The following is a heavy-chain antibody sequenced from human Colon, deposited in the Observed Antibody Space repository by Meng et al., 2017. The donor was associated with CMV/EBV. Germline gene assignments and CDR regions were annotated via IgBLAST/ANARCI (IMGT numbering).Heavy chain of an antibody. CDR3: VRDAISTAWLDP. CDR1: GGSLASSYQY. Sequence: VSGGSLASSYQYWACVRQPPGKSPEWIGSIFHSGSAHYNPSLKSRVTISVDKSKNQFSLKVVSLTAADTAVYYCVRDAISTAWLDPWGQGTLVTVSS. J-gene: IGHJ5*02. CDR2: IFHSGSA. V-gene: IGHV4-39*07.